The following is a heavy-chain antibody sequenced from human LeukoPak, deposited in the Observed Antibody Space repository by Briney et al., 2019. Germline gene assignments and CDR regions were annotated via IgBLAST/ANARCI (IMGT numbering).Heavy chain of an antibody. V-gene: IGHV3-30*18. CDR1: GFTFSSYG. CDR3: AKDITRYGGNAVDY. Sequence: TGGSLRLSCAASGFTFSSYGIHWVRQAPGKGLEWVAVISYDGSNKYYADSVKGRFTISRDNSKNTLYLQMNSLRAEDTAVYYCAKDITRYGGNAVDYWGQGTLVTVSS. J-gene: IGHJ4*02. D-gene: IGHD4-23*01. CDR2: ISYDGSNK.